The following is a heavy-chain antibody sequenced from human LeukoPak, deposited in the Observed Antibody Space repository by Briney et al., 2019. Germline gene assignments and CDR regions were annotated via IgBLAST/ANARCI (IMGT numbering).Heavy chain of an antibody. CDR1: GYTFTSYG. CDR3: ARVPHYYYYYYMDV. V-gene: IGHV1-18*01. Sequence: ASVKVSCKASGYTFTSYGISWVRQSPGQGLEWMGWISTYNGNTNFAQKLQGRVTMTTDTSTSTAYMELRSLRSDDTAVYYCARVPHYYYYYYMDVWGKGTTVTVSS. CDR2: ISTYNGNT. J-gene: IGHJ6*03.